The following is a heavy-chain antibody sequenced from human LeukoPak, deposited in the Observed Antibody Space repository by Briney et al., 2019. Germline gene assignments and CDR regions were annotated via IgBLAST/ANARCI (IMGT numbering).Heavy chain of an antibody. V-gene: IGHV4-34*01. Sequence: SETLSLTCAVYGGSFSGYYWSWIRQPPGKGLEWIGEINHSGSTNYNPSLKSRVTISVDTSKNQFSLKLSSVTAADTAVYYCARGRGGYCSSTGCYRSRKNFDYWGQGTLVTVSS. J-gene: IGHJ4*02. CDR3: ARGRGGYCSSTGCYRSRKNFDY. D-gene: IGHD2-2*01. CDR2: INHSGST. CDR1: GGSFSGYY.